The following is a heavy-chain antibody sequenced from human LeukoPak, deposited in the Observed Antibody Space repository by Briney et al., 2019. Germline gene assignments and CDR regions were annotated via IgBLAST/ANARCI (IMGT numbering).Heavy chain of an antibody. D-gene: IGHD5-12*01. CDR2: IYYSGCT. CDR3: ARGFDSKSTYFDY. J-gene: IGHJ4*02. V-gene: IGHV4-59*01. Sequence: PSETLSLTCTVSGGSISFYYWNCLRQPPGEGLVCIGYIYYSGCTKYNPSLKSRVTMSLDTSKKQSSLRLTSVTAADTAVYYCARGFDSKSTYFDYWGLGTPLTVSS. CDR1: GGSISFYY.